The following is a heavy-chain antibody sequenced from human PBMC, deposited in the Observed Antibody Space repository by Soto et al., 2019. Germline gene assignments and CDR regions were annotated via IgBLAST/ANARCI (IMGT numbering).Heavy chain of an antibody. CDR2: ISYDGSNK. CDR3: EKEVVPAAKSSLMDV. CDR1: GFTFSSYG. Sequence: GAFLRFSCAASGFTFSSYGMHWVSQAPGKGLEWVAVISYDGSNKYYADSVKGRFTISRDNSKNKLYLQMNSLRADDTAVYSCEKEVVPAAKSSLMDVWGEGTTVTVSS. V-gene: IGHV3-30*18. D-gene: IGHD2-2*01. J-gene: IGHJ6*04.